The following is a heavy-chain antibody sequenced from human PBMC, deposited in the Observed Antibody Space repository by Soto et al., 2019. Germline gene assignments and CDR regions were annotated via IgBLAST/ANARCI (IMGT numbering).Heavy chain of an antibody. CDR2: INPILSMS. CDR1: GYTFTGYY. Sequence: ASVKVCCKASGYTFTGYYMHWVRQSPGLGLEWVGRINPILSMSNYAQKFQGRVTMTADKSTSTAYMELRSLRSEDTAMYYCATSYGSGYRAFDYWGQGALVTVSS. D-gene: IGHD3-10*01. CDR3: ATSYGSGYRAFDY. V-gene: IGHV1-69*02. J-gene: IGHJ4*02.